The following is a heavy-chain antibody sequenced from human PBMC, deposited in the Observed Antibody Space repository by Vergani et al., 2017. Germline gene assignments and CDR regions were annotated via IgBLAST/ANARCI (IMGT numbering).Heavy chain of an antibody. CDR2: ISGSGGST. Sequence: EVQLVESGGGLVKPGGSLRLSCAASGFTFSSYAMSWVRQAPGKGLEWVSAISGSGGSTYYADSVKGRFTISIDNSKTTLYLQMNSLRAEDTAVYDCAKDSSSWFRLGWFDPWGQGTLVTVSS. J-gene: IGHJ5*02. CDR1: GFTFSSYA. D-gene: IGHD6-13*01. V-gene: IGHV3-23*04. CDR3: AKDSSSWFRLGWFDP.